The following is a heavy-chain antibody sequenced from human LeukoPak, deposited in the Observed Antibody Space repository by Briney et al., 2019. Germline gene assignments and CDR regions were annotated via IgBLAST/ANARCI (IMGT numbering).Heavy chain of an antibody. V-gene: IGHV4-59*01. Sequence: PSETLSLTCTLSGGSISSYYWSWIRQPPREGLGWGGSIYYSGGTNYNPSLKRRVTISVDTPKNQFSLKLSSVTSADTAVYCSAGHSYGSRQTNAFDIWGQGTMVTVPS. CDR1: GGSISSYY. CDR3: AGHSYGSRQTNAFDI. D-gene: IGHD5-18*01. J-gene: IGHJ3*02. CDR2: IYYSGGT.